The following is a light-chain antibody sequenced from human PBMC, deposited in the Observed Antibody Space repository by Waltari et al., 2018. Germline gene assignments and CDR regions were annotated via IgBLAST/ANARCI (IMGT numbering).Light chain of an antibody. CDR1: QSVLYNYNNKNF. Sequence: IVMTQSPDSLAVSLGERATLHCKSNQSVLYNYNNKNFLALYQHKAGQPPKLLIYWASTRESGVPDRFSGSGSGTDFTLTISTLQAEDVAVYYCQQYYSTPYTFGQGTKLEIK. CDR2: WAS. V-gene: IGKV4-1*01. J-gene: IGKJ2*01. CDR3: QQYYSTPYT.